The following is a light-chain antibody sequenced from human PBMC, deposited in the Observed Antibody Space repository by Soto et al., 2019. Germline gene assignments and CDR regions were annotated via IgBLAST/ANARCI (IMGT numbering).Light chain of an antibody. J-gene: IGLJ3*02. CDR2: EVS. CDR1: SSDVGGYNY. V-gene: IGLV2-14*01. CDR3: AAWDDSLYGWV. Sequence: QSALTQPASVSGSPGQSIAISCTGTSSDVGGYNYVSWYQQHPGKAPKLMISEVSNRPSGVSNRFSGSKSGNTASLTISGLQSEDEAHYYCAAWDDSLYGWVFGGGTKLTVL.